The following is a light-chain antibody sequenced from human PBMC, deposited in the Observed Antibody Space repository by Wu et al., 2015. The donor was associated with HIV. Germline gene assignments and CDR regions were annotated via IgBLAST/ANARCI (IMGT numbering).Light chain of an antibody. J-gene: IGKJ5*01. V-gene: IGKV3-11*01. CDR1: QSIASY. CDR2: DAS. Sequence: EIVLTQSPATLSLSPGDRATLSCRASQSIASYLAWYQQRPGQAPRLLIYDASNRATGIPARFSGSGSGTDFTLTISSLESDDFAVYYCQQRSNWPPITFGQGTRLEIK. CDR3: QQRSNWPPIT.